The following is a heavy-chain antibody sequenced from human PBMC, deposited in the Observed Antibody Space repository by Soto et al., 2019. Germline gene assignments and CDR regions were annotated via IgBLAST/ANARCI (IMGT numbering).Heavy chain of an antibody. CDR2: IIPILGIA. V-gene: IGHV1-69*02. CDR3: ARARGYSYGDFDY. J-gene: IGHJ4*02. CDR1: GGTFSSYT. D-gene: IGHD5-18*01. Sequence: SVKVSFNASGGTFSSYTISLVRHTPGQGLEWMGRIIPILGIANYAQKFQGRVTITADKSTSTAYMELSSLRSEYTAVYYCARARGYSYGDFDYWGQGTLVTVSS.